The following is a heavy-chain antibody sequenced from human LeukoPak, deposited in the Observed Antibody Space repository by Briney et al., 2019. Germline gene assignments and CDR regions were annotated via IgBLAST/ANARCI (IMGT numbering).Heavy chain of an antibody. J-gene: IGHJ5*02. D-gene: IGHD3-9*01. CDR2: IKQDGSEK. V-gene: IGHV3-7*01. Sequence: HPGGSLRLSYAATGFSHRSYWMIWVRQAPGRGLEWLAIIKQDGSEKHYKGSVEGRFTFSRDNAKNSLHLQMKSLRAEDTAVYYCARGSGYLITPWGQGTLVTVSS. CDR1: GFSHRSYW. CDR3: ARGSGYLITP.